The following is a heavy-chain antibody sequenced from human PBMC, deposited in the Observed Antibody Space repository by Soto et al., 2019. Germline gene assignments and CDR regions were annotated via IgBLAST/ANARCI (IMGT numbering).Heavy chain of an antibody. CDR3: AKDWVDYDSSGYKDYGMDV. Sequence: PGESLKISCKGSGYSFTSYWISWVRQMPGKCLEWMGRIDPSDSYTNYSPSFQGHVTISADKSISTAYLQWSSLRAEDTAVYYCAKDWVDYDSSGYKDYGMDVWGQGTTVTVSS. J-gene: IGHJ6*02. CDR1: GYSFTSYW. CDR2: IDPSDSYT. D-gene: IGHD3-22*01. V-gene: IGHV5-10-1*01.